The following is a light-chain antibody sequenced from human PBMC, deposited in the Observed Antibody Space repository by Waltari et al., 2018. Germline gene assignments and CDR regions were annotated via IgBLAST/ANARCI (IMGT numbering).Light chain of an antibody. J-gene: IGKJ1*01. CDR1: TNILFSSNNKNF. V-gene: IGKV4-1*01. CDR2: WAS. CDR3: QQYYSTPPL. Sequence: DIVMTQSPASLSVSLGERAPTNCKSSTNILFSSNNKNFLALYQQKPGQPPKLLIYWASTRESGVPDRFSGSGSMTDFTLTINNLQAEDVAVYYCQQYYSTPPLFGQGTKVEI.